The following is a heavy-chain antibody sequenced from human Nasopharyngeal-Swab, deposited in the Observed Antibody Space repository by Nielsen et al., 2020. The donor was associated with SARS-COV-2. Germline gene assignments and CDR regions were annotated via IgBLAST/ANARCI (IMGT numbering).Heavy chain of an antibody. D-gene: IGHD5-18*01. CDR1: GFTFSDYY. J-gene: IGHJ4*02. CDR3: ARGDTAMATDY. Sequence: GESLKISCAASGFTFSDYYMSWIRQAPGKGLEWVSYISSSGSTIYYADSVKGRFTISRDNAKNSLYLQMNSLRSDDTAVYYCARGDTAMATDYWGQGTLVTVSS. CDR2: ISSSGSTI. V-gene: IGHV3-11*01.